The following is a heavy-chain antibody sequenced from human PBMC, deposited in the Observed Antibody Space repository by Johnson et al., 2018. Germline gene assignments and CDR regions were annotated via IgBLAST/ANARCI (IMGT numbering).Heavy chain of an antibody. CDR2: IGTAGDT. J-gene: IGHJ3*02. CDR1: GFTFSSYD. D-gene: IGHD4-17*01. Sequence: VQLVESGGGLVQPGGSLRLSCAASGFTFSSYDMHWVRQATGKGLEWVSAIGTAGDTYYPGSVKGRFTISRENARNSLYLQMNSLRAGETAVYYCARGGSADYGDSDAFDIWGQGTMVTVSS. V-gene: IGHV3-13*01. CDR3: ARGGSADYGDSDAFDI.